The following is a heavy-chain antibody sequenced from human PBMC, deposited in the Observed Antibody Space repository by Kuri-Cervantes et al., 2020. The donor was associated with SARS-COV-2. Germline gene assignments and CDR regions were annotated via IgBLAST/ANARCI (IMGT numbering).Heavy chain of an antibody. CDR3: ARGPLYSSSWYDWFDP. D-gene: IGHD6-13*01. CDR1: GFTFSSYS. V-gene: IGHV3-21*01. J-gene: IGHJ5*02. Sequence: GGSLRLSCAASGFTFSSYSMNWVRQAPGKGLEWVSSISSSSSYIYYADSVKGRFTISRDNAKNTLYLQVNSLRAEDTAVYYCARGPLYSSSWYDWFDPWGQGTLVTVSS. CDR2: ISSSSSYI.